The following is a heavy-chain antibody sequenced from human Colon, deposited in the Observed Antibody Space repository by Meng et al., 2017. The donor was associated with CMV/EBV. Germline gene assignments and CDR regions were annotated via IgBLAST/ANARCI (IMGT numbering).Heavy chain of an antibody. Sequence: GGSLRLSCAASGFTFYDAWMTWVRQAPGKGLEWVSYISSSGNTIYYADSVKGRFTISRDNAKNSLYLQMNSLRVEDTAVYYCARVQHYYDTSGYYLLDYWGQGTLVTVSS. CDR1: GFTFYDAW. V-gene: IGHV3-11*04. D-gene: IGHD3-22*01. J-gene: IGHJ4*02. CDR3: ARVQHYYDTSGYYLLDY. CDR2: ISSSGNTI.